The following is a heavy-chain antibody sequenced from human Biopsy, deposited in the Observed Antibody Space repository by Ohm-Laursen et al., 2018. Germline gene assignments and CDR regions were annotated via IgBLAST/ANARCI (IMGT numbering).Heavy chain of an antibody. CDR2: SSAYNGKT. J-gene: IGHJ5*01. D-gene: IGHD2-21*02. V-gene: IGHV1-18*01. CDR3: ARVVSLCGGDCYSLDS. CDR1: GYTFSMYA. Sequence: GASVKVSCKASGYTFSMYAITWVRQAPGQGLEWMGWSSAYNGKTNYAQKFQGRLTMTTDTSTSTAYMELRSLRSDDTAVYYCARVVSLCGGDCYSLDSWGQGTLVTVSS.